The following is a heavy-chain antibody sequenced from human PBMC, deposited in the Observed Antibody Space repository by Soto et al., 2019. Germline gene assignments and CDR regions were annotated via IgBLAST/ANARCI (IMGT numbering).Heavy chain of an antibody. V-gene: IGHV1-69*08. D-gene: IGHD6-13*01. J-gene: IGHJ4*02. CDR1: GGTFSSYT. CDR3: AGDTEQQLVPRYFDY. Sequence: QVQLVQSGAEVKKPGSSVKVSCKASGGTFSSYTISWVRQAPGQGLEWMGRIIPILGIANYAQKFQGRVTITADKSTSTAYMELSSLRSEDTAVYYCAGDTEQQLVPRYFDYWGQGTLVTVSS. CDR2: IIPILGIA.